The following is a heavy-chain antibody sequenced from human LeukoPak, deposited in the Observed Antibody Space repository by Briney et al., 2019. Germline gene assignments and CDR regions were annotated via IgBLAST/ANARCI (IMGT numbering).Heavy chain of an antibody. Sequence: GGSLRLACAASGFTFNTFNMNWVRQAPGKGLEWVSSITSGGDYIYYADSVKGRFTTSRDNAKNSLSLQLNSLRVEDTAVYYCARGHYDVLAASYKWTPDYWGQGALVTVSS. D-gene: IGHD3-9*01. V-gene: IGHV3-21*01. J-gene: IGHJ4*02. CDR2: ITSGGDYI. CDR3: ARGHYDVLAASYKWTPDY. CDR1: GFTFNTFN.